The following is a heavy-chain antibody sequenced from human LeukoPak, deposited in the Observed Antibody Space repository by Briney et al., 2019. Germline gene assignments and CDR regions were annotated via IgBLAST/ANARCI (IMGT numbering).Heavy chain of an antibody. Sequence: GGSLRLSCAASGFTFSSYWMSWVRQAPGKGLEWVANIKQDGSEKYYVDSVKGRFTISRDNSKNTLYLQMNSLRAEDTAVYYCAKLNGWGIAAAGRTVLGYWGQGTLVTVSS. J-gene: IGHJ4*02. CDR2: IKQDGSEK. CDR1: GFTFSSYW. V-gene: IGHV3-7*03. CDR3: AKLNGWGIAAAGRTVLGY. D-gene: IGHD6-13*01.